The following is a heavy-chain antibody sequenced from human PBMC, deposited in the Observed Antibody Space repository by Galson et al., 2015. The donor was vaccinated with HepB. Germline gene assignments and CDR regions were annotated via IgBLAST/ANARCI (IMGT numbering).Heavy chain of an antibody. CDR2: IILILGVP. CDR3: ATTNRAYDYDMDV. J-gene: IGHJ6*03. V-gene: IGHV1-69*04. D-gene: IGHD1-14*01. CDR1: GGTFSSYA. Sequence: SVKVSCKASGGTFSSYAISWVRQAPGQGLEWMGRIILILGVPNYAEKFQGRVTITADTSTSTAYMELSSLRSGDTAVYYCATTNRAYDYDMDVWGKGTTVTVSS.